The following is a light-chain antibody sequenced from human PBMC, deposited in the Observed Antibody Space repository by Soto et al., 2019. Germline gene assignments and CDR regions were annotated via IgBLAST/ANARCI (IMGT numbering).Light chain of an antibody. CDR3: QQSYSTPLT. J-gene: IGKJ4*01. Sequence: DIQMTQSPSTLPASVGDRVTITCRASENISRWLAWYQQKPGKAPKLLIYDASRLESGVPSRFSGRGSGTEFTLTISSLQPDDFATYYCQQSYSTPLTFGGGTKVEI. CDR2: DAS. V-gene: IGKV1-5*01. CDR1: ENISRW.